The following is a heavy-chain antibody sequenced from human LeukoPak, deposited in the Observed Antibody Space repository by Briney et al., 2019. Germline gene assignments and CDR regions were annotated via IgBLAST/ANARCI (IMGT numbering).Heavy chain of an antibody. V-gene: IGHV3-7*01. Sequence: GGSLRLSCAASGFPVSTNYMNWVRQVPGKGLEWVASTKQDGNEKFYVDSVKGRFTISRDNTKNLLFLQMNSLRVDDTAVYFCARDGFLGFRATDYWGQGTLVTVSS. CDR2: TKQDGNEK. CDR3: ARDGFLGFRATDY. J-gene: IGHJ4*02. CDR1: GFPVSTNY. D-gene: IGHD2/OR15-2a*01.